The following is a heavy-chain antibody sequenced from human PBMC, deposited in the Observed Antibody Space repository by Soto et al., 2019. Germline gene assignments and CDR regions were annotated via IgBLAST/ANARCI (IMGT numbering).Heavy chain of an antibody. J-gene: IGHJ4*02. CDR2: IYAGGNT. CDR3: ARDCSGGSCHSSPYFDY. CDR1: GFSVTSNY. V-gene: IGHV3-66*01. D-gene: IGHD2-15*01. Sequence: PGGSLRLSCAASGFSVTSNYMTWVRQAPGKGLECVSVIYAGGNTYYPDSVKGRFTISRDNAKNSLYLQMNSLRAEDTAVYYCARDCSGGSCHSSPYFDYWGQGTLVTVSS.